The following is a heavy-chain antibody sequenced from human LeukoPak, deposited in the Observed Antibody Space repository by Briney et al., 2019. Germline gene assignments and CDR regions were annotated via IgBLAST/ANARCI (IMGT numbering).Heavy chain of an antibody. J-gene: IGHJ4*02. CDR3: VRRFYGGNPVDFFDY. D-gene: IGHD4-23*01. V-gene: IGHV3-11*01. CDR2: ISTSGSTT. CDR1: GFTFRDHD. Sequence: GGSLRLSCAASGFTFRDHDMNWIRQSPGKGLEWISYISTSGSTTSYADSVRGRFTISRDNAGNSLHLQMNSLSADDTALYYCVRRFYGGNPVDFFDYWGQGTLVTVSS.